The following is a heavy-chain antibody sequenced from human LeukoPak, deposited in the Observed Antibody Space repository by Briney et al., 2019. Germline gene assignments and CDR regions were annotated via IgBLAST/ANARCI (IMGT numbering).Heavy chain of an antibody. Sequence: ASVKVSCKASGYTFTSYYMHWVRQAPGQGLEWMGIINPSGGSTSYAQKFQGRVTMTRDTSTSTVYMELSSLRSDDTAAYYCARDRLAKPHAIDYWGQGTLVTVSS. CDR1: GYTFTSYY. CDR2: INPSGGST. CDR3: ARDRLAKPHAIDY. J-gene: IGHJ4*02. V-gene: IGHV1-46*01. D-gene: IGHD3-16*01.